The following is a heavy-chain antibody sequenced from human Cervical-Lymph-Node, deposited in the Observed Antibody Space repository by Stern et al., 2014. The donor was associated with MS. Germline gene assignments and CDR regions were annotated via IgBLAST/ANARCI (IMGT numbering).Heavy chain of an antibody. Sequence: MQLVESGAEVKKPGASVKVSCKASGYTFVDYYLHWVRQAPGQGPEWMGWINPYNGATKYAQKFQGRVTMTRDTSISTAYMGLSRLESDDTAVYYCAKDEGSSSSADYWGQGTLVTVSS. V-gene: IGHV1-2*02. D-gene: IGHD6-6*01. CDR1: GYTFVDYY. CDR3: AKDEGSSSSADY. CDR2: INPYNGAT. J-gene: IGHJ4*02.